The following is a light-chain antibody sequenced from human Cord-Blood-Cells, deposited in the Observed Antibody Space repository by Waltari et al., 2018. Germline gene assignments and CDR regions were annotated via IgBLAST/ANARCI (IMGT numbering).Light chain of an antibody. CDR3: SSYTSSSTVV. CDR2: DVS. Sequence: SALTQPAAVSGSPGRSITISCTGTSRDVGGYNYVSWYQQHPGKAPKLMIYDVSNRPSGVSNRFSGSKSGNKASLTIAGLQAEDEADYYCSSYTSSSTVVFGGGTKLTVL. V-gene: IGLV2-14*01. CDR1: SRDVGGYNY. J-gene: IGLJ2*01.